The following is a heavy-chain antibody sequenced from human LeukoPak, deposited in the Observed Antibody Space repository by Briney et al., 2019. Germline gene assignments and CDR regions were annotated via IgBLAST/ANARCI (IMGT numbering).Heavy chain of an antibody. D-gene: IGHD6-19*01. CDR2: IIPIFDRA. CDR3: ARGLREWLVRREYFDY. J-gene: IGHJ4*02. Sequence: SVKVSCKASGGTFSKYAISWVRQAPGQGLEWMGGIIPIFDRANYAQKFQGRVSITADESTSTAYMELSSLRSEDTAMYYCARGLREWLVRREYFDYWGQGTLATVSS. CDR1: GGTFSKYA. V-gene: IGHV1-69*13.